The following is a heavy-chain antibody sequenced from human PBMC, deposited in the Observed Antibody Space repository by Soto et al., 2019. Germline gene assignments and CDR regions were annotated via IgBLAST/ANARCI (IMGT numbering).Heavy chain of an antibody. CDR2: VSAYNGNT. J-gene: IGHJ4*02. V-gene: IGHV1-18*01. CDR3: ARDPRSNYDILTGYYIPLDF. Sequence: ASVKVSCKASGYTFTSYGISWVRQSPVQGLEWMGWVSAYNGNTNYAQKLQGRVTMTTDTSTSTAYMELRSLRSDDTAVYYCARDPRSNYDILTGYYIPLDFCGQGTQVIVSS. D-gene: IGHD3-9*01. CDR1: GYTFTSYG.